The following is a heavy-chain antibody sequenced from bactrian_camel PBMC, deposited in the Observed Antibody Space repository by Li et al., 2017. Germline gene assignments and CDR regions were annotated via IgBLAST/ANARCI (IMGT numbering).Heavy chain of an antibody. V-gene: IGHV3S1*01. J-gene: IGHJ6*01. D-gene: IGHD5*01. CDR2: IYTASGTT. CDR1: GFTDSSYC. Sequence: QVQLVESGGGSVQAGGSLGLSCAASGFTDSSYCMGWFRQAPGKEREGVAAIYTASGTTYYDDSVKGRFTISRDNAKNILYLQMDDLKPEDSAMYFCAAKGSRLCSLTTVDPAFGYWGQGTQVTVS. CDR3: AAKGSRLCSLTTVDPAFGY.